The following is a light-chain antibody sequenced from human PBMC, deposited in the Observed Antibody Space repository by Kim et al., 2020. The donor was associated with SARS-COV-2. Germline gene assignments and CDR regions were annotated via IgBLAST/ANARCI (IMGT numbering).Light chain of an antibody. CDR3: QQYGGSPWT. J-gene: IGKJ1*01. Sequence: EIVLPQSPGTLSLSPGARATLSCRASQSVSSSYLAWYQQTPGQAPRLLIYGASSRATGIPDSFSGSGSGTDFTLTISRLEPEDFAVYYCQQYGGSPWTVGQGTKVDIK. V-gene: IGKV3-20*01. CDR2: GAS. CDR1: QSVSSSY.